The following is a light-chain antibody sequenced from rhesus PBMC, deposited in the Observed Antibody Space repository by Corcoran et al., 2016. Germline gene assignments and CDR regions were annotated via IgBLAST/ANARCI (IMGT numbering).Light chain of an antibody. V-gene: IGKV1-43*02. CDR3: LQYNSDPPT. J-gene: IGKJ4*01. Sequence: DIQMTQSPSSLSASVGDRVTITCRASQGISTYLNWYQQKPGKAPKRLIYAASSLESGVPSRFRGSGSGTDFTLTISSLQPEDFATYYCLQYNSDPPTFGGGTKVEIK. CDR2: AAS. CDR1: QGISTY.